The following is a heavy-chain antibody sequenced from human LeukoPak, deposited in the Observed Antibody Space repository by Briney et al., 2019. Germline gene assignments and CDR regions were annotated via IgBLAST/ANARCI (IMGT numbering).Heavy chain of an antibody. V-gene: IGHV4-61*02. D-gene: IGHD3-3*01. Sequence: SQTLSLTCTVSGGSISSGSYYWSWIRQPAGKGLEWIGRIYTSGSTNYNPSLKSRVTISVDTSKNQFSLKLSSVTAADTAVYYCARDAPSSGYYDYWGQGTLVTVSS. CDR1: GGSISSGSYY. CDR2: IYTSGST. J-gene: IGHJ4*02. CDR3: ARDAPSSGYYDY.